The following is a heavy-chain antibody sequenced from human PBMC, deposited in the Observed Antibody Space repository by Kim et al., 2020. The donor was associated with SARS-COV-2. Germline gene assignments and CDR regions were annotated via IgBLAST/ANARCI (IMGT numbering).Heavy chain of an antibody. J-gene: IGHJ3*02. D-gene: IGHD5-12*01. Sequence: SVKVSCKASGGTFSSYAISWVRQAPGQGLEWMGGIIPIFGTANYAQKFQGRVTITADESTSTAYMELSSLRSEDTAVYYCARDLGGAGDGYINDAFDIWGQGTMVTVSS. CDR3: ARDLGGAGDGYINDAFDI. CDR2: IIPIFGTA. CDR1: GGTFSSYA. V-gene: IGHV1-69*13.